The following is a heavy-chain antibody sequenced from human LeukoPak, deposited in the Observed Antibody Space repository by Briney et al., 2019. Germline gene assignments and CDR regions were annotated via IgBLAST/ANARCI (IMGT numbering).Heavy chain of an antibody. CDR3: ARDNRYSGSYYDAFDI. V-gene: IGHV3-23*01. CDR1: GFTFSSYA. CDR2: ISGSGGST. Sequence: PGGSLRLSCAASGFTFSSYAMSWVRQAPGKGLEWVSAISGSGGSTYYADSVKDRFTISRDNAKNSLYLQMNSLRAEDTAVYYCARDNRYSGSYYDAFDIWGQGTMVTVSS. J-gene: IGHJ3*02. D-gene: IGHD1-26*01.